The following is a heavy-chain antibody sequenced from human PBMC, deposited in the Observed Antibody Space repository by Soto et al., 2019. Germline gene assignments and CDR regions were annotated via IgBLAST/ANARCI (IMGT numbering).Heavy chain of an antibody. Sequence: SETLSLTCTVSGGSISSYYWSWIRQPPGKGLEWIGYIYYSGSTNYNPSLKSRVTITVDTSKNQFSLKLSSVTAADTAVYYCARLYGGNSFDYWGQGTLVTVSS. CDR1: GGSISSYY. CDR3: ARLYGGNSFDY. V-gene: IGHV4-59*01. J-gene: IGHJ4*02. D-gene: IGHD4-17*01. CDR2: IYYSGST.